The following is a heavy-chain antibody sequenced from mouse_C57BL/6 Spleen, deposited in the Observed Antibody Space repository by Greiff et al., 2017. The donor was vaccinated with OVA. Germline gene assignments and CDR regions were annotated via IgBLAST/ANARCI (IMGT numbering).Heavy chain of an antibody. V-gene: IGHV1-61*01. Sequence: VQLQESGAELVRPGSSVKLSCKASGYTFTSYWMHWVKQRPGQGLEWIGNIYPSDSETHYNQKFKDKATLTVDKSSSTAYMQLSSLTSEDSAVYYCAGPIYYDYERYFDVWGTGTTVTVSS. D-gene: IGHD2-4*01. J-gene: IGHJ1*03. CDR2: IYPSDSET. CDR1: GYTFTSYW. CDR3: AGPIYYDYERYFDV.